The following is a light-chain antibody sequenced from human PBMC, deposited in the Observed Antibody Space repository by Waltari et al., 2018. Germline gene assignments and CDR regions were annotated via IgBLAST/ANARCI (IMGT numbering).Light chain of an antibody. Sequence: DIQMTQSPSTPSASVGDRVTITCRASQSISSWLAWYQQKPGKAPKLLIYKASSLESGVPSRFSGSGSGTEFTLTISSLQPDDFATYYCQQYNSYPFFGGGTKVEIK. CDR1: QSISSW. CDR2: KAS. CDR3: QQYNSYPF. V-gene: IGKV1-5*03. J-gene: IGKJ4*01.